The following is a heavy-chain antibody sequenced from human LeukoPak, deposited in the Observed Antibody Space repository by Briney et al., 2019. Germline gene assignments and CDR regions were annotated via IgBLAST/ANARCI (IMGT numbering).Heavy chain of an antibody. CDR3: ARDFLADRRFDY. CDR1: GFTFSSYS. J-gene: IGHJ4*02. V-gene: IGHV3-21*01. Sequence: GGSLRLSCAASGFTFSSYSMNWVRQAPGKGLGWVSSISSSSSYIFYADSVKGRFTISRDNAKNSLYLQMNSLRAEDTAVYYCARDFLADRRFDYWGQGTLVTVSS. D-gene: IGHD3-3*01. CDR2: ISSSSSYI.